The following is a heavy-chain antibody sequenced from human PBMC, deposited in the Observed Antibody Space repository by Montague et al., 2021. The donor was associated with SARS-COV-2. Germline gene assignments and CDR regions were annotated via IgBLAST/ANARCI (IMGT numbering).Heavy chain of an antibody. V-gene: IGHV4-39*01. CDR1: GDSIRSSSYY. CDR2: IYYDGST. D-gene: IGHD3-3*01. J-gene: IGHJ4*02. Sequence: SETLSLTCTVAGDSIRSSSYYWGWIRQPPGRGLEWIGSIYYDGSTYYNPSFKSRVTISVDTSKTQFSLKLSSVTAADTAVYSCARRVQPAFGSVAIDYWGQGTLVTVSS. CDR3: ARRVQPAFGSVAIDY.